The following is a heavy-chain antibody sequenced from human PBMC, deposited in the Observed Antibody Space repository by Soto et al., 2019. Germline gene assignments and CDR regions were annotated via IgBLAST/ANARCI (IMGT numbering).Heavy chain of an antibody. Sequence: ASVKVSCKASGYTFTSYGISWVRQAPGQGLEWMGWISAYNGNTNYAQKLQGRVTMTTDTSTSTAYMELRSLRSDDTAVYYCARDLLLYYYDSSGYYYRDAFDIWGQGTMVTVS. J-gene: IGHJ3*02. CDR2: ISAYNGNT. CDR1: GYTFTSYG. CDR3: ARDLLLYYYDSSGYYYRDAFDI. V-gene: IGHV1-18*01. D-gene: IGHD3-22*01.